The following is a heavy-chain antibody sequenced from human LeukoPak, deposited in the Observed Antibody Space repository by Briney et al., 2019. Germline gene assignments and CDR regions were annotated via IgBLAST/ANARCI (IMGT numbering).Heavy chain of an antibody. CDR1: GFTFDDYG. CDR2: ISSSSSYI. D-gene: IGHD6-13*01. V-gene: IGHV3-21*01. Sequence: GGSLRLSCAASGFTFDDYGMSWVRQAPGKGLEWVSSISSSSSYIYYADSVKGRFTISRDNAKNSLYLQMNSLRAEDTAVYYCARDRQLGWFDPWGQGTLVTVSS. J-gene: IGHJ5*02. CDR3: ARDRQLGWFDP.